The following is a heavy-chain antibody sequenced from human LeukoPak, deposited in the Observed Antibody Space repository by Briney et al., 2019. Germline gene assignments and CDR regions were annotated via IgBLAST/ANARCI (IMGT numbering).Heavy chain of an antibody. Sequence: PGGSLRLSCAASGFTFSDYYMSWIRQAPGKGLEWVSYISSSGSTICYADSVRGRFTISRDNTKNSLLLQMNSLRAEDTAIYYCARDVGTSSNWYDPWGQGTLVTVSS. CDR2: ISSSGSTI. CDR1: GFTFSDYY. D-gene: IGHD6-6*01. J-gene: IGHJ5*02. V-gene: IGHV3-11*04. CDR3: ARDVGTSSNWYDP.